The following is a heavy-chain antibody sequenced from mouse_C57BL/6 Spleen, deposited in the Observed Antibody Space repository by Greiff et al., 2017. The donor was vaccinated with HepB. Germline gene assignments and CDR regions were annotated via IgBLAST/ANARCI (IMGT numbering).Heavy chain of an antibody. CDR1: GFTFSSYA. Sequence: EVKVVESGGGLVKPGGSLKLSCAASGFTFSSYAMSWVRQTPEKRLEWVATISDGGSYTYYPDNVKGRFTISRDNAKNNLYLQMSHLKSEDTAMYYCARDYYGSSRLDYWGQGTTLTVSS. CDR3: ARDYYGSSRLDY. J-gene: IGHJ2*01. D-gene: IGHD1-1*01. V-gene: IGHV5-4*01. CDR2: ISDGGSYT.